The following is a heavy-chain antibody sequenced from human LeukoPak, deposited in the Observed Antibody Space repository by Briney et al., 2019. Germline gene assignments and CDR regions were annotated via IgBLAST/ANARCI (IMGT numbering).Heavy chain of an antibody. CDR3: VRSRSTWFGEVLAAFDI. Sequence: PGGSLRLSCAASGFTFSSHSMNCVRQAPRKGLEWVSSISSSSSYIYYADSVKGRFTISRDNAKHSLYLQMNSLRAEDTAVYYCVRSRSTWFGEVLAAFDIWGQGTMVTVSS. V-gene: IGHV3-21*01. CDR1: GFTFSSHS. CDR2: ISSSSSYI. J-gene: IGHJ3*02. D-gene: IGHD3-10*01.